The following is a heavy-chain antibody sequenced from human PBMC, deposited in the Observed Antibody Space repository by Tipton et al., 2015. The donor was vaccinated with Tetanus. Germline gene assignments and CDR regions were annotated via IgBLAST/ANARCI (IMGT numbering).Heavy chain of an antibody. Sequence: TLSLTCTVSGGSVRSGSYYWNWIRQPPGKGLEWIGYISYSGSTNSNYSLKSRITISQDTSKNQFSLKLDSVTAADTAIYYCARALKQGANWFDPWGQGTLVTVSS. CDR3: ARALKQGANWFDP. D-gene: IGHD3-16*01. J-gene: IGHJ5*02. CDR1: GGSVRSGSYY. V-gene: IGHV4-61*01. CDR2: ISYSGST.